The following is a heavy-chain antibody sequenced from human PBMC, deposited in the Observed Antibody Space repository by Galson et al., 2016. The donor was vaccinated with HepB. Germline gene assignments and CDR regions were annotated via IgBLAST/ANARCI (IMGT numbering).Heavy chain of an antibody. CDR1: GFTFSDAW. CDR2: ILSKAHGGTT. CDR3: TISDFSDY. Sequence: SLRLSCAASGFTFSDAWMMWVRQAPGKGLEWVGRILSKAHGGTTHYAAPVKGRFTISRDDSENTLYLQMNSLKIGDTAIYYCTISDFSDYWGQGTLVTVSS. V-gene: IGHV3-15*01. J-gene: IGHJ4*02. D-gene: IGHD4-11*01.